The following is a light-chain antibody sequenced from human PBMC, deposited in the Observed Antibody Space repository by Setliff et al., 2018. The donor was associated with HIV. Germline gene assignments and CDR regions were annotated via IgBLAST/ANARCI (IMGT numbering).Light chain of an antibody. V-gene: IGLV2-14*03. CDR3: SSYTTSSTVV. J-gene: IGLJ2*01. Sequence: QSVLTQPASVSGSPGQSITISCTGTSSDVGGYNYVSWYQQHPGKAPKLMIFDVSNRPSGVSMRFSGSKSGNTASLTISGLQAEDEADYYCSSYTTSSTVVFGGGTKVTVL. CDR2: DVS. CDR1: SSDVGGYNY.